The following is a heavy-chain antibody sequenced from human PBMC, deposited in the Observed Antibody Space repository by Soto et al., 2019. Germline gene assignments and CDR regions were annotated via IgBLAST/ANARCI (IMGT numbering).Heavy chain of an antibody. CDR1: GGTFSSYA. D-gene: IGHD6-6*01. Sequence: ASVKVSCKASGGTFSSYAISWVRQAPGQGLEWMGGIIPIFGTANYAQKFQGRVTITADESTSTAYMELSSLRPEDTAVYYCARARRGYSSSSTINWFDPWGQGTLVTSPQ. CDR3: ARARRGYSSSSTINWFDP. J-gene: IGHJ5*02. CDR2: IIPIFGTA. V-gene: IGHV1-69*13.